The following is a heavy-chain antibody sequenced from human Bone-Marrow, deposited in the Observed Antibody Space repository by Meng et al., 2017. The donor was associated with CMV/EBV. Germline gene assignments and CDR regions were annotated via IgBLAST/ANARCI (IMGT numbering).Heavy chain of an antibody. CDR3: ARGGPDIVVVPAARGNFDY. CDR1: GYTFSSYD. V-gene: IGHV1-8*01. J-gene: IGHJ4*02. D-gene: IGHD2-2*01. CDR2: MNPNSGNT. Sequence: ASVKVSCKASGYTFSSYDINWVRQATGQGLEWMGWMNPNSGNTGYAQKFQGRVTLTRNTSISTAYMELSDLRSEDTAVYYCARGGPDIVVVPAARGNFDYWGQGILVTVSS.